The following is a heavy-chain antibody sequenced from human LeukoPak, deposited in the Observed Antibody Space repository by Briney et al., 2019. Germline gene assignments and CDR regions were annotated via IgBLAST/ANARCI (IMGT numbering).Heavy chain of an antibody. CDR2: IWYDGSNK. CDR3: ARDGVGADGIDY. Sequence: GRSLRLSCAASGFTFSSYGMHWVRQAPGKGLEWVAVIWYDGSNKYYADSVKGRFTISRDNSKKTLYLQMNSLRAEDTAVYYCARDGVGADGIDYWGQGTLVTASS. J-gene: IGHJ4*02. V-gene: IGHV3-33*01. CDR1: GFTFSSYG. D-gene: IGHD1-26*01.